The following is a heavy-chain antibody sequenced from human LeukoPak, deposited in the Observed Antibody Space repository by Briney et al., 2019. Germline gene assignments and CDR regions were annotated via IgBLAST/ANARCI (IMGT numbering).Heavy chain of an antibody. J-gene: IGHJ4*02. CDR3: ARGSGLAVAEPDY. Sequence: PGRSLRLSCAASGFIFSSYGMHWVRQAPGKGLEWVAVTWYDGSNKYYADSVKGRFTISRDNSKNTLYLQMNSLRAEDTAVYYCARGSGLAVAEPDYWGQGTLVTVSS. D-gene: IGHD6-19*01. CDR2: TWYDGSNK. CDR1: GFIFSSYG. V-gene: IGHV3-33*01.